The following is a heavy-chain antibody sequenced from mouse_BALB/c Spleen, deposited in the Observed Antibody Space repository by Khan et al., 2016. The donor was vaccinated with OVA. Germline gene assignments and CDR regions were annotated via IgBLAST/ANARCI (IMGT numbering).Heavy chain of an antibody. CDR2: ILPGSGSR. V-gene: IGHV1-9*01. CDR1: GYTFCDYW. D-gene: IGHD1-1*01. Sequence: QIQLVQSGAELMTPAPSVTISCTATGYTFCDYWLEWVKQRPGHGLEWLGEILPGSGSRNYNEKFKGKATFTADISSKTTYMQRSSLTSEDSAVYDCARVNYGSRDYIDYWGQGTTLTVSS. J-gene: IGHJ2*01. CDR3: ARVNYGSRDYIDY.